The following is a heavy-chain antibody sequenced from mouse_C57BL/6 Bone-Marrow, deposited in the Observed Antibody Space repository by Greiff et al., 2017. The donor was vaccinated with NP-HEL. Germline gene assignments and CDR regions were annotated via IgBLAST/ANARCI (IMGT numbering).Heavy chain of an antibody. D-gene: IGHD1-1*01. Sequence: VKLQQPGAELVKPGASVKMSCKASGYTFTSYWITWVKQRPGQGLEWIGDIYPGSGSTNYNEKFKSKATLTVDTSSSTAYLQLSSLTSEDSAVYYCARSLHYYGSSPFAYWGQGTLVTVSA. CDR3: ARSLHYYGSSPFAY. CDR2: IYPGSGST. V-gene: IGHV1-55*01. J-gene: IGHJ3*01. CDR1: GYTFTSYW.